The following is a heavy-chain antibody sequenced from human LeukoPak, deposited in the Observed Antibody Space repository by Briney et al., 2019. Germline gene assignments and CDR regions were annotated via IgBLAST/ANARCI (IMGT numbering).Heavy chain of an antibody. CDR3: TTVRPGTSGYSY. Sequence: GGSLRLSCAASGFTFSSAWMTWVRQAPGKGLEWVGRVRSKADGGTTDYAAPAKGRFTISRDDSNNTVLLQMNSLKTEDTAVYYCTTVRPGTSGYSYWGQGTLVTVSS. J-gene: IGHJ4*02. CDR1: GFTFSSAW. V-gene: IGHV3-15*01. D-gene: IGHD3-22*01. CDR2: VRSKADGGTT.